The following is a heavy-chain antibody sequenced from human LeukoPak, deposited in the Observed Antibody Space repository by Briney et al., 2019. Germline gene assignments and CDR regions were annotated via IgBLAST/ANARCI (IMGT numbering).Heavy chain of an antibody. CDR2: IYTGGST. CDR1: GFTVSSNY. V-gene: IGHV3-66*01. Sequence: GGSLRLSCSASGFTVSSNYMSWVRQAPGKGLEWVSVIYTGGSTYYADSVKGRFTISRDNSKNTLYLQMNSLRVEDTAVYYCARVGDYVCKDWGQETLVTVSS. J-gene: IGHJ4*02. D-gene: IGHD3-16*01. CDR3: ARVGDYVCKD.